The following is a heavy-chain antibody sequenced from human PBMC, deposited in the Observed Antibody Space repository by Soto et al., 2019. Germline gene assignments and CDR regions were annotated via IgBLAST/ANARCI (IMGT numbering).Heavy chain of an antibody. CDR1: GFTFSSFA. V-gene: IGHV3-23*01. J-gene: IGHJ4*02. CDR2: ISPGTGNT. Sequence: EVQLWESGGGLVQPGGSLRLSCEASGFTFSSFAITWVRQAPGKGLEWVSAISPGTGNTYYADSVKGRFTISRDNSKNTLYLQMNTVRAEDTAVYYCAKCVTHCYLQNWGQGTLVTVSS. D-gene: IGHD2-21*02. CDR3: AKCVTHCYLQN.